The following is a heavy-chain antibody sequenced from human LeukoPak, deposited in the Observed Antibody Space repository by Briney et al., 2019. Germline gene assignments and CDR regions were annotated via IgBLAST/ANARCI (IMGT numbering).Heavy chain of an antibody. CDR3: ARTPGGVDDSRFDP. J-gene: IGHJ5*02. D-gene: IGHD3-16*01. CDR1: GGTFSSYA. Sequence: SVKVSCKASGGTFSSYAISWVRQAPGQGLEWMGRIITILGIANYAQKFQGRVTITTDEPTRTAYMELSSLRSEDTAVYYCARTPGGVDDSRFDPWGQGTLVTVSS. V-gene: IGHV1-69*10. CDR2: IITILGIA.